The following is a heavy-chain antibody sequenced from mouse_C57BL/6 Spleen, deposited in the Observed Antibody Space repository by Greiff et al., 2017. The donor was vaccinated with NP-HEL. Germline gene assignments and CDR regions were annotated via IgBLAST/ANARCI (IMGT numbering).Heavy chain of an antibody. CDR2: IDPSDSYT. D-gene: IGHD2-5*01. CDR1: GYTFTSYW. J-gene: IGHJ1*03. CDR3: ARRVRYFDV. V-gene: IGHV1-50*01. Sequence: VQLQQSGAELVKPGASVKLSCKASGYTFTSYWMQWVKQRPGQGLEWIGEIDPSDSYTNYNQKFKGKATLTVDTSSSTAYMQLSSLTSEDSAVYYWARRVRYFDVWGTGTTVTVSS.